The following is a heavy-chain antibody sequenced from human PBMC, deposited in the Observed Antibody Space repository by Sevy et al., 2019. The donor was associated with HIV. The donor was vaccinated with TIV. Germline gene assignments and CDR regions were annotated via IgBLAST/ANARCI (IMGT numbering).Heavy chain of an antibody. Sequence: ASVKVSCKASGGTFSSYAISWVRQAPGQGLEWMGGIIPIFGTANYAQKFQGRVTITADESTSTAYMDLSSLRSEDTAVYYCARIEVSGYSSGWYINYYYYGMDVWGQGTTVTVS. J-gene: IGHJ6*02. CDR2: IIPIFGTA. V-gene: IGHV1-69*13. CDR3: ARIEVSGYSSGWYINYYYYGMDV. D-gene: IGHD6-19*01. CDR1: GGTFSSYA.